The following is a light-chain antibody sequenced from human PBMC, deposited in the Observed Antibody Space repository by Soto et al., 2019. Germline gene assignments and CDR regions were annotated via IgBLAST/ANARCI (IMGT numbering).Light chain of an antibody. V-gene: IGKV1-5*01. Sequence: DIQMTQSPSTLSASVGDRVTITCRASESIYRWLAWYQQKPGKAPKFLIYDASSLESGVPSRFSGSGSGTEFTLTISSLQPDDFATYYCQQYFSYPYTFGQGTKLEIK. CDR2: DAS. CDR1: ESIYRW. J-gene: IGKJ2*01. CDR3: QQYFSYPYT.